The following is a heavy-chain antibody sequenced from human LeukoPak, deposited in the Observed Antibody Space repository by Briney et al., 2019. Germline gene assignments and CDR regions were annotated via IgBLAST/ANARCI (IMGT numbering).Heavy chain of an antibody. CDR2: ISPTGNSG. D-gene: IGHD2-2*01. J-gene: IGHJ4*02. CDR1: GFTFSSYT. CDR3: ARDVMGESGYAGY. Sequence: GGSLRLSCQASGFTFSSYTMNWIRQAPGKGLEWISSISPTGNSGYYADSRTGRSTISRDDATTSLYLKMSTRRGDDTAMYYCARDVMGESGYAGYWGQGTLVTVSS. V-gene: IGHV3-21*01.